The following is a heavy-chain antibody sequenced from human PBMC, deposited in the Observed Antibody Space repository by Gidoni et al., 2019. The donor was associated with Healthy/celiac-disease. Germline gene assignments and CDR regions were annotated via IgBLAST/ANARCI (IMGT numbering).Heavy chain of an antibody. V-gene: IGHV3-48*01. J-gene: IGHJ6*02. Sequence: EVQLVESGGGLVQPGGSLRLSCAASGLPFSSYSMNWVRQAPGKGLAWVSYISSSSSTIYYADSVKGRFTISRDNAKNSLYLQMNSLRAEDTAVYYCARDLGSGSYGMDVWGQGTTVTVSS. CDR1: GLPFSSYS. CDR2: ISSSSSTI. CDR3: ARDLGSGSYGMDV. D-gene: IGHD1-26*01.